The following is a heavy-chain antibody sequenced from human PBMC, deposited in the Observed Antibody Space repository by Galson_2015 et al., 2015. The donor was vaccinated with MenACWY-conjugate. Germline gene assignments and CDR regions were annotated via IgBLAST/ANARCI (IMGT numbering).Heavy chain of an antibody. CDR2: TYYRSKWYS. CDR3: ARSDGHFYSYKDV. V-gene: IGHV6-1*01. Sequence: CAISGDSVLSNSAAWHWIRQSPSRGLEWLGRTYYRSKWYSDYAISVKSRITINPDSSKHQFSLHLNSVTPEDTAVYYCARSDGHFYSYKDVWGQGTTVTVSS. J-gene: IGHJ6*03. CDR1: GDSVLSNSAA.